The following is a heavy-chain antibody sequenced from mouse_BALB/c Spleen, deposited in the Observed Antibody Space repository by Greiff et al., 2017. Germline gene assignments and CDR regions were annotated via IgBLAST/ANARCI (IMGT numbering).Heavy chain of an antibody. CDR3: ARWNYGTFYYAMDY. CDR1: GDSITSGY. V-gene: IGHV3-8*02. CDR2: ISYSGST. J-gene: IGHJ4*01. D-gene: IGHD1-1*01. Sequence: VQLKESGPSLVKPSQTLSLTCSVTGDSITSGYWNWIRKFPGNKLEYMGYISYSGSTYYNPSLKSRISITRDTSKNQYYLQLNSVTTEDTATYYCARWNYGTFYYAMDYWGQGTSVTVSS.